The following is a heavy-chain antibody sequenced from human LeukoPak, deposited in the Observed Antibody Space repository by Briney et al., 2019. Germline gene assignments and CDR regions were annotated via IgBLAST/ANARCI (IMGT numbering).Heavy chain of an antibody. V-gene: IGHV4-39*01. Sequence: PSETLSLTCTVSGGSISGNYYWGWIRPPPGKGLEWIGSIFYTGKSNKNASLKTRVTVSVDTSKNQFFLKVSSVTVADTAVYFCARLGDVEVNGGTLDYWGRGTLVTVSS. D-gene: IGHD2-21*01. CDR2: IFYTGKS. CDR3: ARLGDVEVNGGTLDY. CDR1: GGSISGNYY. J-gene: IGHJ4*01.